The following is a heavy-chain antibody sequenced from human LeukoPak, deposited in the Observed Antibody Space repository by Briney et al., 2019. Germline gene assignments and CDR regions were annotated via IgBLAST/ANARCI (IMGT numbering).Heavy chain of an antibody. CDR3: ARGGRNYPTYYYYMDV. D-gene: IGHD4-11*01. Sequence: GASVKVSCKASGYTFTSYDINWVRQATGQGLEWMGWMNPNSGNTGYAQKFQGRVTMTRNTSISTAYMELSSLRSEDTAVYYCARGGRNYPTYYYYMDVWGKGTTVTVSS. CDR1: GYTFTSYD. J-gene: IGHJ6*03. V-gene: IGHV1-8*01. CDR2: MNPNSGNT.